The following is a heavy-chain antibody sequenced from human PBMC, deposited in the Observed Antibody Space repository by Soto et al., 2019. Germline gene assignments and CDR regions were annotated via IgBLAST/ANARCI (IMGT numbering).Heavy chain of an antibody. V-gene: IGHV4-39*01. CDR1: GGSISSSSYY. Sequence: QLQLQESGPGLVKPSETLSLTCTVSGGSISSSSYYWGWIRQPPGKGLEWIGSIYYSGSTYYNPSLKSRVTISVDTSKNPFSLELSSVTAADTAVYYCARQPTVTTTLYFDYWGQGTLVTVSS. CDR3: ARQPTVTTTLYFDY. J-gene: IGHJ4*02. D-gene: IGHD4-17*01. CDR2: IYYSGST.